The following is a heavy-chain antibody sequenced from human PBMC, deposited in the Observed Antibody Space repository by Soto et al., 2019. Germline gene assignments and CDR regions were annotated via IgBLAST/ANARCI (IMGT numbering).Heavy chain of an antibody. CDR3: AASQPRHSGSYVDY. CDR1: GFTFTTSA. CDR2: IVVGSGNT. V-gene: IGHV1-58*01. J-gene: IGHJ4*02. D-gene: IGHD1-26*01. Sequence: SVKVSCKASGFTFTTSAVQWVRQARGQRLEWIGWIVVGSGNTNNAQKFQERVTITRDMSTSTAYMELSSLRSEDTAVYYCAASQPRHSGSYVDYWGQGTLVTVSS.